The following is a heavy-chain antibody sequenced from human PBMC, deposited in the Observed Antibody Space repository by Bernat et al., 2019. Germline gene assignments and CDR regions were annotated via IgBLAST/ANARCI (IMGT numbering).Heavy chain of an antibody. CDR3: AKASGTSRIARNTDY. CDR1: GFTFSSYA. J-gene: IGHJ4*02. V-gene: IGHV3-23*01. CDR2: ISGSGECT. D-gene: IGHD1-26*01. Sequence: EVQLLESGGALVQPGGSLRLSCAASGFTFSSYAMSWVRQAPGKGLGWVSAISGSGECTCYADSVKGRFTIARDNSKNTLYMQMNSLRAEDTALYYCAKASGTSRIARNTDYWGQGTLVTVSS.